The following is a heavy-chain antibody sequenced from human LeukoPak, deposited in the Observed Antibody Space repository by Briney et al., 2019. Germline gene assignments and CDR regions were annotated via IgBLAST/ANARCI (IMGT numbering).Heavy chain of an antibody. CDR2: ISGSGGST. CDR3: AKAHYDSSGYYNY. D-gene: IGHD3-22*01. V-gene: IGHV3-23*01. CDR1: GFTFSSYG. Sequence: GGSLRLSCAASGFTFSSYGMSWVRQAPGKGLEWVSAISGSGGSTYYADSVKGRFTIPRDNSKNTLYLQMNSLRAEDTAVYYCAKAHYDSSGYYNYWGQGTLVTVSS. J-gene: IGHJ4*02.